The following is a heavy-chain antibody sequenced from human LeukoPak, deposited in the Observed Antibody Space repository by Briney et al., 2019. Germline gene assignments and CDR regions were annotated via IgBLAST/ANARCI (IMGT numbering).Heavy chain of an antibody. CDR2: ISSSSSYI. D-gene: IGHD2-15*01. CDR3: ARVGYVVAATWDY. CDR1: GFTFSSYS. Sequence: GGSLRLSCAASGFTFSSYSMNWARQAPGKGLEWVSSISSSSSYIYYADSVKGRFTISRDNAKNSLYLQMNSLRAEDTAVYYCARVGYVVAATWDYWGQGTLVTVSS. J-gene: IGHJ4*02. V-gene: IGHV3-21*01.